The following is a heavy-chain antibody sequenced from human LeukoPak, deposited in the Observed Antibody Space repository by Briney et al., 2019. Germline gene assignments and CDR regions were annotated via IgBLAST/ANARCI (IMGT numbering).Heavy chain of an antibody. CDR1: GGSISSSSYY. D-gene: IGHD3-10*01. CDR2: IYYSGST. Sequence: SETLSLTCTVSGGSISSSSYYWGWIRQPPGKGLEWIGSIYYSGSTYYNPSLKSRVTISVDTSKNQFSLKLSSVTAADTAVYYCARNPTHHYYGSGSYLPLYFDYWGQGTLVTVSS. V-gene: IGHV4-39*07. CDR3: ARNPTHHYYGSGSYLPLYFDY. J-gene: IGHJ4*02.